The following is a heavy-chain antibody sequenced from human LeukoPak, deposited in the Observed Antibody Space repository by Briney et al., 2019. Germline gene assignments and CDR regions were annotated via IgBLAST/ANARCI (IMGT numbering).Heavy chain of an antibody. D-gene: IGHD3-22*01. J-gene: IGHJ4*02. CDR1: GFTFDDYG. V-gene: IGHV3-20*04. CDR2: INWNGGST. Sequence: GGSLRLSCAASGFTFDDYGMSWVRQAPGKGLEWVSGINWNGGSTGYAGSVKGRFTISRDNAKNSLYLQMNSLRAEDTALYYCARVSGTYYYYDSSGYYYFDYWGQGTLVTVSS. CDR3: ARVSGTYYYYDSSGYYYFDY.